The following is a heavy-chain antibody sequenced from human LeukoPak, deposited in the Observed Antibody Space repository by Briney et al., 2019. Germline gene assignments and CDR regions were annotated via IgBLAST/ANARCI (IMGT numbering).Heavy chain of an antibody. J-gene: IGHJ5*02. D-gene: IGHD3-10*01. CDR3: AREGSPDYYGSVNWFDP. V-gene: IGHV3-53*01. CDR2: IYSGGST. CDR1: GFTFSSYA. Sequence: PGGSLRLSCAASGFTFSSYAMRWVRQAPGKGLEWVSVIYSGGSTYYADSVKGRFTISRDNSKNTLYLQMNSLRAEDTAVYYCAREGSPDYYGSVNWFDPWGQGTLVTVSS.